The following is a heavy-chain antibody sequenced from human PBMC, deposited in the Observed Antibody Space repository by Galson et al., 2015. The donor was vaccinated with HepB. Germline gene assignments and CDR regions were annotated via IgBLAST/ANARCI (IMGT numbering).Heavy chain of an antibody. CDR1: GFTFNTYT. D-gene: IGHD3-22*01. Sequence: SLRLSCAASGFTFNTYTMNWVRQAPGKGLEWVSSISSSSSFSYSADSVKGRFTISRDNANSSLYLQVNSLRAEDTAVYYCARGGRYYDELYYYHYFMDVWGKGTTVTVSS. V-gene: IGHV3-21*01. J-gene: IGHJ6*03. CDR3: ARGGRYYDELYYYHYFMDV. CDR2: ISSSSSFS.